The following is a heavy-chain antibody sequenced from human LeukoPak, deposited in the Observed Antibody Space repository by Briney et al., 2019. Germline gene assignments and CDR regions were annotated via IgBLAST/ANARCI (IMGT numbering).Heavy chain of an antibody. CDR1: GYTFTSYY. J-gene: IGHJ4*02. Sequence: ASVKVSCKASGYTFTSYYMHWVRQAPGQGLEWMGIINPSGGSTSYAQKFQGRVTMIRDMSTSTVYMELSSLRSEDTAVYYCARDRHYHRYYDSSGYPPPLDYWGQGTLVTVSS. CDR3: ARDRHYHRYYDSSGYPPPLDY. D-gene: IGHD3-22*01. V-gene: IGHV1-46*01. CDR2: INPSGGST.